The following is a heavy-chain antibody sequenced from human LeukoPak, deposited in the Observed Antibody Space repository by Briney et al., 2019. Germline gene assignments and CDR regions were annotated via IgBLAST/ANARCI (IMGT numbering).Heavy chain of an antibody. V-gene: IGHV3-53*01. Sequence: GGSLRLSCAASGFTVSSNYMSWVRQAPGKGLEWVSVIYSGGSTYYADSVKGRFTISRDNSKSIAYLQMDSLKTEDTAMYYCTRDDNWGHENFDFWGQGTLVTVPS. CDR3: TRDDNWGHENFDF. D-gene: IGHD7-27*01. CDR1: GFTVSSNY. J-gene: IGHJ4*02. CDR2: IYSGGST.